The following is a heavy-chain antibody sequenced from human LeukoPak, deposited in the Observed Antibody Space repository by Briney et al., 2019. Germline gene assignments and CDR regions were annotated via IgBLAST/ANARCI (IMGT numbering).Heavy chain of an antibody. J-gene: IGHJ4*02. V-gene: IGHV7-4-1*02. CDR2: IHPSTGNP. CDR3: ARAFQSLGGLSLPDY. Sequence: ASVKVSCKASGYTFTSYGISWVRQAPGQGLEWMGWIHPSTGNPAYAQGFTGRFVFSLDTSVSTTYMEISSLKAEDTAVYFCARAFQSLGGLSLPDYWGQGTLVTVSS. D-gene: IGHD3-16*02. CDR1: GYTFTSYG.